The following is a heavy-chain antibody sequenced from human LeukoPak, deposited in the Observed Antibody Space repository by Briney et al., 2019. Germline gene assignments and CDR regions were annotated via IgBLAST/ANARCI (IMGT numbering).Heavy chain of an antibody. D-gene: IGHD5-18*01. CDR2: IYNSGST. V-gene: IGHV4-59*01. CDR1: GGSISNYD. J-gene: IGHJ4*02. Sequence: SETLSLTCTVSGGSISNYDWSWIRQFPGKGLEWTGYIYNSGSTNYNPSLKSRVTISKNTSKNQFSLKLSSVTAADTAVYYCARVGAAMDNFDYWGQGTLVTVS. CDR3: ARVGAAMDNFDY.